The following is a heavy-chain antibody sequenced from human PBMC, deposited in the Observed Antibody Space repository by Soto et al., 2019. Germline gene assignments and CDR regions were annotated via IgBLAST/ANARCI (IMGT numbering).Heavy chain of an antibody. CDR3: AREWSYFDY. Sequence: GGSLRLSCAASRFTFSNYGMHWVRQAPGKGLEWVAVIWYDGSNKYYADSVKGRFTISRDNSKNTLYLQMNSLRAEDTAVYYCAREWSYFDYWGQGTLVTVSS. D-gene: IGHD3-3*01. V-gene: IGHV3-33*01. CDR2: IWYDGSNK. CDR1: RFTFSNYG. J-gene: IGHJ4*02.